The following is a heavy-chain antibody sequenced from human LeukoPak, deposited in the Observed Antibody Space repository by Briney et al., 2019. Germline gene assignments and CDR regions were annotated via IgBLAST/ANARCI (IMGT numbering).Heavy chain of an antibody. CDR2: IKKAGSEK. D-gene: IGHD3-16*01. J-gene: IGHJ4*02. V-gene: IGHV3-7*04. CDR3: ARVDAYSPGDY. Sequence: GGSLRLSCAASGFTLSNYWMAWVRQAPGKGLESVANIKKAGSEKYYVDSVKGRFTISRDNAENSLSLQMNNLRVEDTAVYFCARVDAYSPGDYWGQGTLVTVSS. CDR1: GFTLSNYW.